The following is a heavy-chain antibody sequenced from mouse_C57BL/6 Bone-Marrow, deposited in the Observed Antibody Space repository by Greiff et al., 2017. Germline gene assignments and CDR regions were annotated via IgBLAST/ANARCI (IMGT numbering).Heavy chain of an antibody. CDR2: IYPRSGNT. Sequence: QVHVKQSGAELARPGASVKLSCKASGYTFTSYGISWVKQRTGQGLEWIGEIYPRSGNTYYNEKFKGKATLTADKSSSTAYMELRSLTSEDSAVYVCAGHQLRIRGWFAYWGQGTLVTVSA. CDR1: GYTFTSYG. D-gene: IGHD3-2*02. J-gene: IGHJ3*01. CDR3: AGHQLRIRGWFAY. V-gene: IGHV1-81*01.